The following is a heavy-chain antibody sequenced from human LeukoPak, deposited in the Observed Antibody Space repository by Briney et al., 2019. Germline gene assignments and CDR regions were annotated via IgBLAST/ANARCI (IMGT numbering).Heavy chain of an antibody. CDR2: IYSGGST. CDR1: GFTVSSNY. V-gene: IGHV3-66*02. CDR3: AREDHYYYMDV. J-gene: IGHJ6*03. Sequence: GESLRLSCAASGFTVSSNYMSWVRQAPGKGLEWVSVIYSGGSTYYADSVKGRFTISRDNSKNTLYLQMSSLRAEDTAVYYCAREDHYYYMDVWGKGTTVTVSS.